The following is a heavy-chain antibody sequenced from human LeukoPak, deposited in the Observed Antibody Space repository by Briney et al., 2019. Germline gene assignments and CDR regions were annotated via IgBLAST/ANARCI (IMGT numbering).Heavy chain of an antibody. CDR3: AREVTVTTWRRSFDY. D-gene: IGHD4-11*01. Sequence: SETLSLTCTVSGGSISSGSYYWSWIRQPAGKGLEWIGRIYTSGSTNYNPSLKSRVTISVDTSKNQFSLKLSSVTAADTAVYYCAREVTVTTWRRSFDYWGQGTLVTVSS. J-gene: IGHJ4*02. V-gene: IGHV4-61*02. CDR2: IYTSGST. CDR1: GGSISSGSYY.